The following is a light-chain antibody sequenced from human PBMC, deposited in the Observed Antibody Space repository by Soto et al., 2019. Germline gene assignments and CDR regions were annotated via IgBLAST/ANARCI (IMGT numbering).Light chain of an antibody. CDR1: QSFSSY. CDR2: DAS. Sequence: EIVLTQSPATLSLSPGERATLSCRASQSFSSYLAWYQQKPGQAPRLLIYDASKRATGIPARFSGRGSGTDSPLTISSLEPEDFAVYYCQQRSNWPPVITFGQGTRLEMK. CDR3: QQRSNWPPVIT. V-gene: IGKV3-11*01. J-gene: IGKJ5*01.